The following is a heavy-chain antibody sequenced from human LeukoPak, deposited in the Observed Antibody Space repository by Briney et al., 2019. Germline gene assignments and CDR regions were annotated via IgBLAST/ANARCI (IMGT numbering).Heavy chain of an antibody. CDR3: ARSPDILTGENFDY. D-gene: IGHD3-9*01. V-gene: IGHV1-2*02. CDR2: INPYSGGT. CDR1: GYTFTGHY. Sequence: GASVKVSCKASGYTFTGHYMHWVRQAPGQGLEWMGWINPYSGGTHYALIFQDRVTMTRDTSISTAYMEVSRLRSDDTAVYYCARSPDILTGENFDYWGQGTLVTVSS. J-gene: IGHJ4*02.